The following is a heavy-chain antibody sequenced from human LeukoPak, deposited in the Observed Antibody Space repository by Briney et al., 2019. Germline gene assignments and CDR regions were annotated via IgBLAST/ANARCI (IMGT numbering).Heavy chain of an antibody. J-gene: IGHJ6*03. Sequence: GASVKVSCKVSGYTFNGYYMHWVRQAPGQGLEWMGWIKGNSGNTGYAQKFQGRVTITRNTSISTAYMELSSLRSEDTAVYYCARAQRGYDFWSGYSIRYYYYYMDVWGKGTTVTVSS. CDR1: GYTFNGYY. V-gene: IGHV1-8*03. CDR3: ARAQRGYDFWSGYSIRYYYYYMDV. CDR2: IKGNSGNT. D-gene: IGHD3-3*01.